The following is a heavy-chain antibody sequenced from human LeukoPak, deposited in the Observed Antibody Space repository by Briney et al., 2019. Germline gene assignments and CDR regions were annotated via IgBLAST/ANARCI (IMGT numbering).Heavy chain of an antibody. CDR2: ISSSSSTI. J-gene: IGHJ4*02. Sequence: GGSPRLSCAASGFTFSSYSMNWVRQAPGKGLEWVSYISSSSSTIYYADSVKGRFTISRDNAKNSLYLQMNSLRDEDTAVYYCARGRVYCSGTSCYEDYWGQGTLVTVSS. CDR3: ARGRVYCSGTSCYEDY. D-gene: IGHD2-2*01. V-gene: IGHV3-48*02. CDR1: GFTFSSYS.